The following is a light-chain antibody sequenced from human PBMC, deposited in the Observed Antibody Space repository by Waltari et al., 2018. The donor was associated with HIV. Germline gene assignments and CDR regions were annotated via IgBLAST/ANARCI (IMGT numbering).Light chain of an antibody. CDR3: SSYTSNTTVV. J-gene: IGLJ2*01. CDR1: NNDIGGYHY. Sequence: QSALTQPASVSGSPGQSVTISCIDTNNDIGGYHYVSWSQQRADKAPKLLIYEVPNRPSGVSHLFSGSRSGNTASLTVSGLRAEDEADYYCSSYTSNTTVVFGGGTKLTVL. CDR2: EVP. V-gene: IGLV2-14*03.